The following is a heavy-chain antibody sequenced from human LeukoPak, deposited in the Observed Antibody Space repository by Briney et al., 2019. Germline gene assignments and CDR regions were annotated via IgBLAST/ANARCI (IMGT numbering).Heavy chain of an antibody. CDR2: IYYSGST. CDR1: GGSISSYY. V-gene: IGHV4-59*01. D-gene: IGHD3-10*01. CDR3: ARGGVWFGDLVRWFDP. Sequence: SETLSLTCTVSGGSISSYYWSWIRQPPGKGLEWIGYIYYSGSTNYNPSLKSRVTISVDTSKNQFSLKLSSVTAADTAVYYCARGGVWFGDLVRWFDPWGQGTLVTVSS. J-gene: IGHJ5*02.